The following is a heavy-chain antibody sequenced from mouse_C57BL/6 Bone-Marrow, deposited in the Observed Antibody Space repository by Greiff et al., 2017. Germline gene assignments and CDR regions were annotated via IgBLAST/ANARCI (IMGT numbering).Heavy chain of an antibody. CDR1: GYTFTDYE. D-gene: IGHD1-1*01. J-gene: IGHJ1*03. CDR3: CSSGYGDV. V-gene: IGHV1-15*01. CDR2: IDPETGGT. Sequence: VQLQQSGAELVRPGASVTLSCKASGYTFTDYEMHWVKQTPVHGLEWIGAIDPETGGTAYNQKFKGKAILTADKSSSTAYMERRSLTSEDSAVXYSCSSGYGDVWGTGTTVTVSS.